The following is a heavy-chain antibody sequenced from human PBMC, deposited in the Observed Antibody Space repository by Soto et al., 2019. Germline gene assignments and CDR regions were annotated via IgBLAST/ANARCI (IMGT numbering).Heavy chain of an antibody. CDR1: ADTFTSYY. Sequence: VQLVQSGAEVKKPGASVKLSCKAPADTFTSYYIHWVRQAPGHGLEWMGIINPNGGSTRFAQTFQGRITMTRDTSTSTVYMELRSLRSEDTAIYYCAKTRLYDNNEYHRDGFDVWGPGTAVTVSS. J-gene: IGHJ3*01. CDR2: INPNGGST. CDR3: AKTRLYDNNEYHRDGFDV. V-gene: IGHV1-46*01. D-gene: IGHD3-22*01.